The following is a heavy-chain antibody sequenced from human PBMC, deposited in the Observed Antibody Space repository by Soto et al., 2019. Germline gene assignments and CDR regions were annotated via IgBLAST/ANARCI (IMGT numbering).Heavy chain of an antibody. Sequence: SETLSLTCTVSGGSVSSGSYYWSWIRQPPGKGLEWIGYIYYSGSTNYNPSLKSRVTISVDTPKNQFSLKLSSVTAADTAVYYCARGSTGYSGYVGYYYYGMDVWGQGTTVTVSS. CDR2: IYYSGST. D-gene: IGHD5-12*01. J-gene: IGHJ6*02. V-gene: IGHV4-61*01. CDR3: ARGSTGYSGYVGYYYYGMDV. CDR1: GGSVSSGSYY.